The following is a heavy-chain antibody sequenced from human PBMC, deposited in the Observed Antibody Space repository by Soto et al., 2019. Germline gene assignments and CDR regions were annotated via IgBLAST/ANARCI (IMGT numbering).Heavy chain of an antibody. Sequence: GGSLRLSCAASGFTFSSYAMHWVRQAPGKGLEWVAVISYDGSNKYYADSVKGRFTISRDNSKNTLYLQMNSLRAEDTAVYYCARAQGRDFDWWLTEIDAFDIWGQGTMVTVAS. CDR1: GFTFSSYA. J-gene: IGHJ3*02. D-gene: IGHD3-9*01. CDR3: ARAQGRDFDWWLTEIDAFDI. CDR2: ISYDGSNK. V-gene: IGHV3-30-3*01.